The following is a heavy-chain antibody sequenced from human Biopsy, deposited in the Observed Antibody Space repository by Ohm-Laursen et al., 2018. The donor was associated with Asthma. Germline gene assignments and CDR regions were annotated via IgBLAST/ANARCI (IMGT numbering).Heavy chain of an antibody. D-gene: IGHD1-26*01. Sequence: SSLRLSCAAPGFTFSSYGMHWVRQAPGKGLEWVAVIWYDGSNKYYAGSVKGRFTISRDNSKNTLYLQMNSLRAEDTAVYYCARDAWELQKPYAYYFDYWGQGTLVTVSS. V-gene: IGHV3-33*01. CDR2: IWYDGSNK. CDR1: GFTFSSYG. CDR3: ARDAWELQKPYAYYFDY. J-gene: IGHJ4*02.